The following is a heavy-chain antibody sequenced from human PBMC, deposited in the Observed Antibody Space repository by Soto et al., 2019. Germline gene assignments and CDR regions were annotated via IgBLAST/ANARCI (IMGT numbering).Heavy chain of an antibody. J-gene: IGHJ2*01. CDR2: TYYRSKWYN. CDR3: AREGSSSWYGRLVWYFDL. Sequence: SQTLSLTHSISGDIVSSNSAAWNWIRQSPSRGIEWLRRTYYRSKWYNDYAVTVKSRITINPDTSKNRLALQLNSVTPEDTAVYYCAREGSSSWYGRLVWYFDLWGRGTLVTVSS. D-gene: IGHD6-13*01. V-gene: IGHV6-1*01. CDR1: GDIVSSNSAA.